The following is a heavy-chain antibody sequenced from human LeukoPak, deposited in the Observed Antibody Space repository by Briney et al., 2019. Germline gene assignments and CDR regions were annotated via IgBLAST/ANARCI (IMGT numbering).Heavy chain of an antibody. CDR1: GFTFSDYY. CDR2: ISSSGSTI. CDR3: ARERPWPSYPPNFDY. V-gene: IGHV3-11*04. Sequence: NPGGSLRLSCAASGFTFSDYYMSWIRQAPGKGLEWVSYISSSGSTIYYADSVKGRFTISRDNAKNSLYLQMNSLRAEDTAVYYCARERPWPSYPPNFDYWGQGTLVTVSS. D-gene: IGHD2-2*01. J-gene: IGHJ4*02.